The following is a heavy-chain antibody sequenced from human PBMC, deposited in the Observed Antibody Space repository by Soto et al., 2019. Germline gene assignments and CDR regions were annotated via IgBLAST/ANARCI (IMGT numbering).Heavy chain of an antibody. CDR2: ISAYNGNT. CDR1: GYTFTSYG. V-gene: IGHV1-18*01. D-gene: IGHD4-17*01. J-gene: IGHJ3*02. CDR3: ARPLYYGGHMPGDAFDI. Sequence: ASVKVSCKASGYTFTSYGISWVRQAPGQGLEWMGWISAYNGNTNYAQKLQGRVTMTTDTSTSTAYMELSSLRSEDTAVYYCARPLYYGGHMPGDAFDIWGQGTMVTVSS.